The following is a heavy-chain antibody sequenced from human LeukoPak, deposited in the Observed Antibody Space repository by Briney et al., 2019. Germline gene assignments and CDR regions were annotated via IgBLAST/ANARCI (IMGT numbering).Heavy chain of an antibody. Sequence: SETLSLTCAVYGGSFSGYYWSWIRQPPGKGLEWIGEINHSGSTNYNPSLKSRVTISVDTSKNQFSLKLSSVTAADTAVYYCGRRSRSTWNYRRGDYWGQGTLVTVSS. J-gene: IGHJ4*02. CDR2: INHSGST. CDR1: GGSFSGYY. D-gene: IGHD1-7*01. CDR3: GRRSRSTWNYRRGDY. V-gene: IGHV4-34*01.